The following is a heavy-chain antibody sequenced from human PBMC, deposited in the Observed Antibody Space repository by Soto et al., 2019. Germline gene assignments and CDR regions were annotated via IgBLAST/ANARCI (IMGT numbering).Heavy chain of an antibody. Sequence: SETLSLTCAVSGGSFRGFYWTWIRQSPGKGLEWLGDINHVGITNYNPSLKSRVSIPVDTSKSQFSLKLSSVTAADTAVYYCARAHDFWGGRQQHIGSWGRGTLVTVSS. CDR3: ARAHDFWGGRQQHIGS. J-gene: IGHJ4*02. CDR2: INHVGIT. CDR1: GGSFRGFY. V-gene: IGHV4-34*01. D-gene: IGHD3-3*01.